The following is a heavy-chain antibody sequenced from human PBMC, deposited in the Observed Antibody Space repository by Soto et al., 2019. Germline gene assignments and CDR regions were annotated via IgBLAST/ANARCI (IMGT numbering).Heavy chain of an antibody. J-gene: IGHJ2*01. V-gene: IGHV1-46*01. CDR1: GYTFTSYY. CDR2: MSPSAGST. CDR3: ARAGGYSQGYFDL. Sequence: SVKVSCKASGYTFTSYYMHWVRQAPGQGLEWMGIMSPSAGSTSYAQKFQGRVTMTRDTSTSTVYMELSSLISEDTAVYYCARAGGYSQGYFDLWGCGTLVTVSS. D-gene: IGHD5-18*01.